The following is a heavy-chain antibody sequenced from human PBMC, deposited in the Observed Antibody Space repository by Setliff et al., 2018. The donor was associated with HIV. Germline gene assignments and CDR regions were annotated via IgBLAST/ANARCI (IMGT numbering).Heavy chain of an antibody. CDR2: IDSNNGNR. Sequence: ASVKVSCKASGYSLSTYAISWVRQAPGQGLEWMGWIDSNNGNRNFAQKFRGRVTMTTDISTNTAYMEVRSLSFDDTAVYYCVKLTADRTNYYYYMDVWGKGTTVTVSS. J-gene: IGHJ6*03. D-gene: IGHD2-8*01. CDR1: GYSLSTYA. CDR3: VKLTADRTNYYYYMDV. V-gene: IGHV1-18*01.